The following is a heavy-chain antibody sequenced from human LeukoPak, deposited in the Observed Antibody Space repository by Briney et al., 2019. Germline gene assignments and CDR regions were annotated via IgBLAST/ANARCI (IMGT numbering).Heavy chain of an antibody. CDR2: INPSGGST. V-gene: IGHV1-46*01. J-gene: IGHJ4*02. D-gene: IGHD2-2*01. CDR1: GYTFTSYY. Sequence: AASVKVSCKASGYTFTSYYMHWVRQAPGQGLEWMGIINPSGGSTSYAQKFQGRVTVTRDASISTAYMELSRLRSDDTAVYYCARDVGEYCSSTNCYASHYWGQGTLVTVSS. CDR3: ARDVGEYCSSTNCYASHY.